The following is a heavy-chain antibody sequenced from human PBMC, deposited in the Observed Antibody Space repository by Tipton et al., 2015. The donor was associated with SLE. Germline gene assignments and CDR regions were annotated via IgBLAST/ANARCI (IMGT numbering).Heavy chain of an antibody. CDR1: GGSFSDFY. CDR3: ARGPYYYDSSGYYYYYYGMDV. D-gene: IGHD3-22*01. V-gene: IGHV4-34*01. Sequence: LRLSCAIFGGSFSDFYWSWIRQPPGKGLEWIGEINYSGSTNYNSSLKSRVTISVDTSKNQFSLKLSSVTAADTAVYYCARGPYYYDSSGYYYYYYGMDVWGQGTTVTVSS. J-gene: IGHJ6*02. CDR2: INYSGST.